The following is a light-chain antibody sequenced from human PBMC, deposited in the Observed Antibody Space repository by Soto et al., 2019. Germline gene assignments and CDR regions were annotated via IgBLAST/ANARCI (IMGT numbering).Light chain of an antibody. CDR1: QSVSCNS. V-gene: IGKV3-20*01. J-gene: IGKJ1*01. CDR3: QQYENYPCT. Sequence: EIVLTQSPVTLSLSPGERVTLSCRASQSVSCNSLAWYQQKPGQAPRLVMFGASTRASGTPDRFICSGSGTDFTVNISRVEPEDFEVYYCQQYENYPCTFGKGTXVDIK. CDR2: GAS.